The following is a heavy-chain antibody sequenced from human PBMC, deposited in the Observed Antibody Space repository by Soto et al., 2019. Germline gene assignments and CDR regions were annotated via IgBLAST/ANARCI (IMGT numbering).Heavy chain of an antibody. Sequence: VSCKASGYTFTGYYMHWVRQAPGQGLEWMGWINPNSGGTNYAQKFQGRVTMTRDTSISTAYMELSRLRSDDTAVYYCARWAVVPAAKYYFDYWGQGTLVTVSS. CDR1: GYTFTGYY. CDR2: INPNSGGT. CDR3: ARWAVVPAAKYYFDY. V-gene: IGHV1-2*02. D-gene: IGHD2-2*01. J-gene: IGHJ4*02.